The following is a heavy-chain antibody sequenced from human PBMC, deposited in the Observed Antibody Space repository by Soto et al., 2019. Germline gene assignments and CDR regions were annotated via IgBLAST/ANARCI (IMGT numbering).Heavy chain of an antibody. J-gene: IGHJ4*02. CDR3: ARPNDFWSGYYSDY. CDR2: IKQDGSEK. Sequence: GGSLRLSCAASGFTFSSYWMSWVRQAPGKGLEWVANIKQDGSEKYYVDSVKGRFTISRDNAKNSLYLQMNSLRAEDTAVYYCARPNDFWSGYYSDYWGQGTLVTVSS. V-gene: IGHV3-7*01. D-gene: IGHD3-3*01. CDR1: GFTFSSYW.